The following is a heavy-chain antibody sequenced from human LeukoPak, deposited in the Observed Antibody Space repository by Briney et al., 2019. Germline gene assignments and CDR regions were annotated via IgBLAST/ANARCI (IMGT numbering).Heavy chain of an antibody. CDR1: GFTFSSYG. J-gene: IGHJ4*02. CDR2: IRYDGSNK. D-gene: IGHD2-15*01. V-gene: IGHV3-30*02. Sequence: PGGSLRLSCAASGFTFSSYGMHWVRQAPGKGLEGVAFIRYDGSNKYYADSVKGRFTISRDNSKNTLYLQMNSLRAEDTAVYYCAKDLRYCSGGSCYSADSWGQGTLVTVSS. CDR3: AKDLRYCSGGSCYSADS.